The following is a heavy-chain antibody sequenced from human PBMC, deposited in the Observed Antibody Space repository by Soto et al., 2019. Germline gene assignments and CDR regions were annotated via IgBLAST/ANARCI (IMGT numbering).Heavy chain of an antibody. Sequence: SETLSLTCAVYGGSFSGYYWSWIRQPPGKGLEWIGEINHSGSTNYNPSLKSRVTISVDTSKNQFSLKLSSVTAADTAVYYCARGLITMVRGVPLTERSAYNWNEGYYYYYGMDVWGQGTTVTVS. CDR2: INHSGST. D-gene: IGHD3-10*01. J-gene: IGHJ6*02. CDR1: GGSFSGYY. CDR3: ARGLITMVRGVPLTERSAYNWNEGYYYYYGMDV. V-gene: IGHV4-34*01.